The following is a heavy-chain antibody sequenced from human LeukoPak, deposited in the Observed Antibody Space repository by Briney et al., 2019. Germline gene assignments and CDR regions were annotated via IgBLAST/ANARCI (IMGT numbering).Heavy chain of an antibody. CDR3: ARGPTMKMDV. CDR1: GFTFSNYG. V-gene: IGHV3-23*01. J-gene: IGHJ6*04. D-gene: IGHD3-22*01. CDR2: ISGGGDTT. Sequence: GGSLRLSCAGTGFTFSNYGMSWVRQAPGKGLEWVSAISGGGDTTYYADSVKGRFTISRDNSKNTLYLQMNSLRAEDTAVYYCARGPTMKMDVWGKGTTVTVSS.